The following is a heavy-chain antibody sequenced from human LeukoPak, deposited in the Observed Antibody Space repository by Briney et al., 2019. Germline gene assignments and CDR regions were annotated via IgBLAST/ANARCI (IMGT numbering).Heavy chain of an antibody. CDR2: IYDSGST. J-gene: IGHJ4*02. CDR1: GGSISSSYYC. D-gene: IGHD2-8*01. Sequence: SETLSLTCTASGGSISSSYYCWGWIRQPPGKGLEWLGSIYDSGSTYYNPSLKSRVTISVDTSKNQFSLKLNSVTAADTAVYYCARGEMVYAINFDYWGQGTLVTVSS. V-gene: IGHV4-39*01. CDR3: ARGEMVYAINFDY.